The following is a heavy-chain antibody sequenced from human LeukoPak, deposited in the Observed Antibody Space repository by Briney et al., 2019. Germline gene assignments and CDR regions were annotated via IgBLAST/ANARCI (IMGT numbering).Heavy chain of an antibody. D-gene: IGHD3-22*01. CDR2: IYPGDSDT. CDR3: ARPHSAYELSFDP. Sequence: KDGESLKISCQVFGYTFTHSWIGWVRQVPGKGLEWMGIIYPGDSDTRYSPSFQGQVTISADKSISTTYLHWSSLKASDTAIYYCARPHSAYELSFDPWGQGTLVTVSS. J-gene: IGHJ5*02. V-gene: IGHV5-51*01. CDR1: GYTFTHSW.